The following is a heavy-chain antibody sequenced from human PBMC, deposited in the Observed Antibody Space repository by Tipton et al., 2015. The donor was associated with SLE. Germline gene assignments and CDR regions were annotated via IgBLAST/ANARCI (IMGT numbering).Heavy chain of an antibody. J-gene: IGHJ4*02. D-gene: IGHD1-26*01. Sequence: TLPLTCEVYGVSFSGYYRSWIRQSPGKGLEWIGEINDAEGTKYNPSLESRVTMSIDTSKNRFSLKLSSVTAADTAVYYCASMGRQSPLDYWGQGTLVTVSS. CDR3: ASMGRQSPLDY. CDR1: GVSFSGYY. CDR2: INDAEGT. V-gene: IGHV4-34*01.